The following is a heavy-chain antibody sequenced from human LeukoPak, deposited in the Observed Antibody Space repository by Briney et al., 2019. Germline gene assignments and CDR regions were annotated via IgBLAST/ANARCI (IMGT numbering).Heavy chain of an antibody. D-gene: IGHD3-10*01. V-gene: IGHV3-33*01. CDR2: IWYDGNNK. CDR1: GFTFSNDG. J-gene: IGHJ3*02. Sequence: GGSLRLSCAASGFTFSNDGMHWVRQAPGKGLEWVAVIWYDGNNKNYADSVKGRFTISRDNSKNTLYLQMNSLRAEDTAVYYCARNYGSGRGSDALDIWGQGTMVTVSS. CDR3: ARNYGSGRGSDALDI.